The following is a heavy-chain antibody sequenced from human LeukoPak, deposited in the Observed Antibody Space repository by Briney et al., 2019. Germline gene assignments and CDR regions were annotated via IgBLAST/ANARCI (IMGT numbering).Heavy chain of an antibody. J-gene: IGHJ6*03. Sequence: PGGSLRLSCAASGFTFDDYAMHWVRQAPGKGLEWVSLISWDGGSTYYADSVKGRLTISRDNSKNSLYLQMNSLRAEDTALYCCAKDFGKKDTAMVTPYYYYYYMDVWGKGTTVTVSS. V-gene: IGHV3-43D*03. CDR2: ISWDGGST. CDR1: GFTFDDYA. CDR3: AKDFGKKDTAMVTPYYYYYYMDV. D-gene: IGHD5-18*01.